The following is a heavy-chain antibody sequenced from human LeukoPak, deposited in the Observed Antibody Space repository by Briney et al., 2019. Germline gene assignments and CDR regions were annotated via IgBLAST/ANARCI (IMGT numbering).Heavy chain of an antibody. CDR2: IYYSGST. CDR1: GGSVSSGSYY. J-gene: IGHJ4*02. V-gene: IGHV4-61*01. CDR3: ARDPGSGIIDY. D-gene: IGHD3-10*01. Sequence: SETLPLTCTVSGGSVSSGSYYWSWIRQPPGKGLEWIGYIYYSGSTNYNPSLKSRVTISVDTSKNQFSLKLSSVTAADTAVYYCARDPGSGIIDYWGQGTLVTVSS.